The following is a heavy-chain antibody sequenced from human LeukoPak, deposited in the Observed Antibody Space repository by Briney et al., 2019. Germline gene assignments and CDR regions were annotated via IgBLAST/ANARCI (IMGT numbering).Heavy chain of an antibody. D-gene: IGHD2-2*02. CDR1: GFSLSTSGMC. CDR3: ARGQSRNSCYINDY. J-gene: IGHJ4*02. Sequence: SGPALVKPTQTLTLTCTFSGFSLSTSGMCVSWIRQPPGKALEWLARIDWDDDKYYSTSLKTRLTISKDTSKNQVVLTMTNMDPVDTATYYCARGQSRNSCYINDYWGQGTLVTVSS. CDR2: IDWDDDK. V-gene: IGHV2-70*11.